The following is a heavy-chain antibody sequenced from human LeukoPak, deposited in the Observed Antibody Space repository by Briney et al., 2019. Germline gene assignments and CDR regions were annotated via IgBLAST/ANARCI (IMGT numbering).Heavy chain of an antibody. D-gene: IGHD4-17*01. V-gene: IGHV4-31*03. CDR1: GGSISSGGWY. J-gene: IGHJ2*01. CDR3: SRDRRSTVTPSCYFDL. Sequence: SQTLSLTCTVSGGSISSGGWYWSWHRQHQGKGLEGVGYINDSGSTYYNPSRKSRITISVDTSKNQFNLRRVSVTAADTAVYYCSRDRRSTVTPSCYFDLWGRGTLVTVSS. CDR2: INDSGST.